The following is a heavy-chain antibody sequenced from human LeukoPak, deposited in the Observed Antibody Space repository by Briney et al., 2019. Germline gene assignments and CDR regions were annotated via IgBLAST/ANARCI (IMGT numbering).Heavy chain of an antibody. D-gene: IGHD4-23*01. Sequence: GGSLRLSCAASGFTFSSSAMTWVRQAPGKGLEWVSTVSGSGGRTYYADSVKGRFTISRDNSKNTLYLQMNSLRAEDTAVYYCAKASLTTVVTSFDYWGQGTLVTVSS. CDR1: GFTFSSSA. V-gene: IGHV3-23*01. CDR2: VSGSGGRT. CDR3: AKASLTTVVTSFDY. J-gene: IGHJ4*02.